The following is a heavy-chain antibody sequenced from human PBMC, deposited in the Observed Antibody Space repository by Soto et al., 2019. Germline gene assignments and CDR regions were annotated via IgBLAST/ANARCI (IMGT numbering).Heavy chain of an antibody. CDR3: TKDRPRESGYYVGAQEDFQH. D-gene: IGHD5-12*01. Sequence: EVQLLESGGGLVQPGGSLRLSCAASGFTFNSYAMSWVRQAPGRGLEWVSAISGSATFTYYADSVKGRFTISRDNSKNTLFLQMNSLRAEDTALYYCTKDRPRESGYYVGAQEDFQHWGQGTLVTVSS. CDR2: ISGSATFT. J-gene: IGHJ1*01. CDR1: GFTFNSYA. V-gene: IGHV3-23*01.